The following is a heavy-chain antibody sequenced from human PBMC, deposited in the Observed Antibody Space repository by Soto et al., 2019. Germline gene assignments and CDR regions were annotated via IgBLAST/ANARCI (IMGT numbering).Heavy chain of an antibody. V-gene: IGHV3-23*01. CDR1: GFTFSSYA. CDR2: ISGSGGST. CDR3: AMTPYCSSTSCYKEGWFDP. J-gene: IGHJ5*02. Sequence: GGSLRLSCAASGFTFSSYAMSWVRQAPGKGLEWVSAISGSGGSTYYADSVKGRFTISRDNSKNTLYLQMNSLRAEDTAVYYCAMTPYCSSTSCYKEGWFDPWGQGTLVTVSS. D-gene: IGHD2-2*02.